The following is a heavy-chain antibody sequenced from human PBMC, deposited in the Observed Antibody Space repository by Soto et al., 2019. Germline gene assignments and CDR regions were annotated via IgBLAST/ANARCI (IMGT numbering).Heavy chain of an antibody. CDR2: IIPIFGPA. CDR1: GGTFSSHS. J-gene: IGHJ6*02. D-gene: IGHD1-1*01. Sequence: SVKVSCKASGGTFSSHSINWVRQAPGQGLEWMGGIIPIFGPANFAKKFQGRVTITADESTTTAYMELSSLTSEDTAVYYCATGSFTSTGGRIGYHYNAMDVWGQGTTVTVSS. CDR3: ATGSFTSTGGRIGYHYNAMDV. V-gene: IGHV1-69*13.